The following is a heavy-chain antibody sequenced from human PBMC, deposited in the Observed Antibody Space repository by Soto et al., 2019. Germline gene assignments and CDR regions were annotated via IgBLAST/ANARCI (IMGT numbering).Heavy chain of an antibody. D-gene: IGHD3-9*01. CDR1: GFIFSNYC. Sequence: PGGPLRLSFAASGFIFSNYCMHWFRLAPGKGLECVSRLNKDGTSTDYAGSVKGRFTISRDTAKSTLYLQMNSLRAEDTAVYYCVRGPNDWPGMDDWRQGSTVTVSS. V-gene: IGHV3-74*01. CDR3: VRGPNDWPGMDD. CDR2: LNKDGTST. J-gene: IGHJ6*01.